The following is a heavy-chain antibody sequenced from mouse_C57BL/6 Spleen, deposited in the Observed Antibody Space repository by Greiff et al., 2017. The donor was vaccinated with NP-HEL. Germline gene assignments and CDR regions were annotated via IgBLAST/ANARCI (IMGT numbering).Heavy chain of an antibody. CDR3: ARSYGSPYYAMDY. D-gene: IGHD1-1*01. CDR1: GFTFSDYG. J-gene: IGHJ4*01. Sequence: EVKVIESGGGLVKPGGSLKLSCAASGFTFSDYGMHWVRQAPEKGLEWVAYISSGSSTIYYADTVKGRFTISRDNAKNTLFLQMTRLRSEDTAMYYCARSYGSPYYAMDYWGQGTSVTVSS. V-gene: IGHV5-17*01. CDR2: ISSGSSTI.